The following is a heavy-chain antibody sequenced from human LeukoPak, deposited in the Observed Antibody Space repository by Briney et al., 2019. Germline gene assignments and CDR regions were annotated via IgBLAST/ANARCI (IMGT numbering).Heavy chain of an antibody. CDR3: ASDAESPPLVRGVRDDAFDI. D-gene: IGHD3-10*01. V-gene: IGHV7-4-1*02. J-gene: IGHJ3*02. CDR2: INTNSGNP. Sequence: ASVKVSCKASGYTFTSYGISWVRQAPGQGLEWMGWINTNSGNPTYAQGFTGRFVFSLDTSVSTAYLQISSLKAEDTAVCYCASDAESPPLVRGVRDDAFDIWGQGTMVTVSS. CDR1: GYTFTSYG.